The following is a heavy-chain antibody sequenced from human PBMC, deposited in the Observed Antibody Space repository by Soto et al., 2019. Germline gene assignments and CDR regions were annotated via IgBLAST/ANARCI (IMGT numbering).Heavy chain of an antibody. CDR2: ISAYNGNT. CDR1: GCTFTSYG. Sequence: ASVKVSCKASGCTFTSYGISWVRQAPGQGLEWMGWISAYNGNTNYAQKLQGRVTMATGTSTSTAYMELRSLRSDDTAVYYCAREVVGYCSSTSCYWFDPWGQGTLVTVSS. V-gene: IGHV1-18*01. CDR3: AREVVGYCSSTSCYWFDP. D-gene: IGHD2-2*01. J-gene: IGHJ5*02.